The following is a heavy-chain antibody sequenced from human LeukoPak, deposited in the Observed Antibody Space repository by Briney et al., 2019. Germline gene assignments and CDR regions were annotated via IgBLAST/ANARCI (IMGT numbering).Heavy chain of an antibody. CDR2: ISGDGGST. CDR3: AKDIQGYCSSTSCPPEDV. D-gene: IGHD2-2*01. CDR1: GFTFDDYA. Sequence: PGGSLRLSCAASGFTFDDYAMHWVRQAPGKGLEWVSLISGDGGSTYYADSVKGRFTISRDNSKNSLYLQMSSLRTEDTALYYCAKDIQGYCSSTSCPPEDVWGKGTTVTVSS. V-gene: IGHV3-43*02. J-gene: IGHJ6*04.